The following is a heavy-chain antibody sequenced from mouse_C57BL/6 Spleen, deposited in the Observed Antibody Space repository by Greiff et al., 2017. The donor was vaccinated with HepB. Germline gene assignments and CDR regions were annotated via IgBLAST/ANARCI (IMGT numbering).Heavy chain of an antibody. V-gene: IGHV7-3*01. CDR1: GFTFTDYY. CDR3: ARYIDYDGFDY. D-gene: IGHD2-3*01. J-gene: IGHJ2*01. Sequence: EVQLVESGGGLVQPGGSLSLSCAASGFTFTDYYMSWVRQPPGKALEWLGFIRNKANGYTTEYSASVKGRFTISRDNSQIILYLQMNALRAEDSATYYCARYIDYDGFDYWGQGTTLTVSS. CDR2: IRNKANGYTT.